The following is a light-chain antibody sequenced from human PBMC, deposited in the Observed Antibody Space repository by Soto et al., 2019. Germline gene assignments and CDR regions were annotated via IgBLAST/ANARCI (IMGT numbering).Light chain of an antibody. CDR2: DAS. CDR1: QSVSSY. J-gene: IGKJ4*01. Sequence: EIVLTQSPATLSLSPGERATLSCRASQSVSSYLAWYQQKPGQAPRLLIYDASNRATGIPARFSGSGSGTGFTPPLRSLGPEDFAVYYCQQRRSFGGGTKVEIK. V-gene: IGKV3-11*01. CDR3: QQRRS.